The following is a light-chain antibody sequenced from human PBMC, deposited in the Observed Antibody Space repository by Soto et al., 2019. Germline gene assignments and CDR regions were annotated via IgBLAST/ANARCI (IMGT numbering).Light chain of an antibody. CDR1: QSVSSN. V-gene: IGKV3-15*01. CDR2: AVS. Sequence: EIMMTQSPGTLSASPGERATLSCRASQSVSSNLAWYQQKPGQAPRLLIYAVSTRATGIPARFSGSGSGTEFILTIRSLQSVDFAVYYCQQYNKWPLTFGQLTKLEIK. J-gene: IGKJ1*01. CDR3: QQYNKWPLT.